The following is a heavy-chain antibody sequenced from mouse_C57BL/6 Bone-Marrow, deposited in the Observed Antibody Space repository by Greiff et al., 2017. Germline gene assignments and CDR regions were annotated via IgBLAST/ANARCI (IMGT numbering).Heavy chain of an antibody. CDR2: ISNLAYSI. Sequence: DVKLQESGGGLVQPGGSLKLSCAASGFTFSDYGMAWVRQAPRKGPEWVAFISNLAYSIYYADTVTGRFTISRENAKNTLYLEMSSLRSEDTAMYYCARHARSSYNYAMDYWGQGTSVTVSS. D-gene: IGHD1-1*01. CDR3: ARHARSSYNYAMDY. CDR1: GFTFSDYG. V-gene: IGHV5-15*01. J-gene: IGHJ4*01.